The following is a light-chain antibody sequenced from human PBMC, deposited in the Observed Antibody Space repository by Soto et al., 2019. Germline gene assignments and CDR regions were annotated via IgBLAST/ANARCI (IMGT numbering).Light chain of an antibody. CDR3: QQYHSSWT. Sequence: IPITQSPSTLSASVGDRDIIPCRASQSISSWLAWYQQKPGKAPNLLIYDASSLESGVPSRFSGSGSGTEFTLTISSLQPDDFATYYCQQYHSSWTFGQGTKVDIK. V-gene: IGKV1-5*01. J-gene: IGKJ1*01. CDR1: QSISSW. CDR2: DAS.